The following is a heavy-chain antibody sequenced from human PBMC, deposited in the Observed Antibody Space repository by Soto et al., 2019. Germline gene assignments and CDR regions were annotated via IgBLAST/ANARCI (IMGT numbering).Heavy chain of an antibody. V-gene: IGHV3-74*01. CDR1: GFTFSSYW. CDR3: AREYYDILTGYYPYYYYGMDV. J-gene: IGHJ6*02. D-gene: IGHD3-9*01. CDR2: INSDGSST. Sequence: PGGSLRLSCAASGFTFSSYWMHWVRQAPGKGLVWVSRINSDGSSTSYADSVKGRFTISRDNAKNTLYLQMNSLRAEDTAVYYCAREYYDILTGYYPYYYYGMDVWGQGTTVTVS.